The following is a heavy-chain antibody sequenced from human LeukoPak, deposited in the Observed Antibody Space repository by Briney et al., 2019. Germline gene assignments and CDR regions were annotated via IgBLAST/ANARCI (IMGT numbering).Heavy chain of an antibody. Sequence: GGSLRLSCAASGFTFSSYAMSWVRQAPGKGLEWVANIKEDGSAKYYVDSMKGRFTISRDNAKNSLYLQINSLRAEDTAVYYCARDSPGYGGYSYWGQGTLVTVSS. D-gene: IGHD5-12*01. CDR1: GFTFSSYA. J-gene: IGHJ4*02. CDR3: ARDSPGYGGYSY. V-gene: IGHV3-7*04. CDR2: IKEDGSAK.